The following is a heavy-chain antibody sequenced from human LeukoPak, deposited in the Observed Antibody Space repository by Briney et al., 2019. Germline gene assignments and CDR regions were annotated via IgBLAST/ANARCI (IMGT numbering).Heavy chain of an antibody. CDR2: TYWDDDN. CDR3: AHSAKSLPMFDY. D-gene: IGHD2-2*01. J-gene: IGHJ4*02. V-gene: IGHV2-5*02. Sequence: SGPTLVKPTQTLTLTCTFSGFSLSTHGVGVGWIRQSPGKPLEWLAITYWDDDNRYNPSLRSRLSVTRDTSKNQAVLRMTNMDPVDTGTYYCAHSAKSLPMFDYWGQGALVTVSS. CDR1: GFSLSTHGVG.